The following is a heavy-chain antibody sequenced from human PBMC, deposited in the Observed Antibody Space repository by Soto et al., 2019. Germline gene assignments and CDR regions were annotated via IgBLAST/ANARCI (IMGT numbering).Heavy chain of an antibody. CDR1: GGSLSSYY. V-gene: IGHV4-59*08. Sequence: QVQLQDSGPGLVKPSETLALTCTGSGGSLSSYYWSGIRQPPGKGLEWIGYIYYSGRTNYNPSLTSRVTISVDMSTNRFSLKLSSVTAADTAVYYCAFRYGTCFDDLGKVNLVNVSA. D-gene: IGHD5-18*01. J-gene: IGHJ4*02. CDR3: AFRYGTCFDD. CDR2: IYYSGRT.